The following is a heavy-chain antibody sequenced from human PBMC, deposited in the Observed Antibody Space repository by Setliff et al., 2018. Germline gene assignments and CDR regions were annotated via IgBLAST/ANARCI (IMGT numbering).Heavy chain of an antibody. D-gene: IGHD3-9*01. Sequence: PGGSLRLSCAASGFTFSSFWMAWVRQSPGRGLEWVANINQDGSGKFYVDSVRGRFTVSRDNSKNTLTLQMNSLRPDDTAVYYCAKEIIEGLLSGLDFWGQGTLVTVSS. CDR1: GFTFSSFW. CDR2: INQDGSGK. V-gene: IGHV3-7*01. J-gene: IGHJ4*02. CDR3: AKEIIEGLLSGLDF.